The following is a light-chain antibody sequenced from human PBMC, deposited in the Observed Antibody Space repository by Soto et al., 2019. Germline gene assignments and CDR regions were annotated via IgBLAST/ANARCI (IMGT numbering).Light chain of an antibody. V-gene: IGKV3-15*01. CDR2: GAS. CDR3: QQYNNLLT. Sequence: EIGMTQSPATLSVSPGERATLSCRASESVRSNLAWYQQKPGQAPRLLIYGASTRATGIPARFSGSGSGTEFTLTISSLQSEDFALYYCQQYNNLLTFGGGTKVEIK. CDR1: ESVRSN. J-gene: IGKJ4*01.